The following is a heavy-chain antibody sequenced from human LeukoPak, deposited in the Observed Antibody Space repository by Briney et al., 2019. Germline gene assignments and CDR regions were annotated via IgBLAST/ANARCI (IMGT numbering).Heavy chain of an antibody. J-gene: IGHJ4*02. D-gene: IGHD2-21*02. CDR2: ISYDGNSK. Sequence: GGSLRLSCAASGFTFSTYVMNWFRQAPGKGLEWVAVISYDGNSKDFADSVKGRFTISRDNSKNTLYLQMNSLRAEDTAVYYCARGNNVLMVTGCFDYWGQGTLVTVSS. V-gene: IGHV3-30-3*01. CDR1: GFTFSTYV. CDR3: ARGNNVLMVTGCFDY.